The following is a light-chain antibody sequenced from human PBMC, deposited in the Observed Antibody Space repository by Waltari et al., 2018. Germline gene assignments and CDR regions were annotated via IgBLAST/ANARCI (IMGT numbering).Light chain of an antibody. Sequence: DIQMTQSPSTLSASVGDRVTTTSRASQSIIDWLAWYQQKPGKAPKLLISKASSLEKEVPLRFSGSGSGTAFTLTITNLQPYDFATFYCQRYEDYPPTFGGGTKVEIK. CDR1: QSIIDW. J-gene: IGKJ4*01. CDR2: KAS. CDR3: QRYEDYPPT. V-gene: IGKV1-5*03.